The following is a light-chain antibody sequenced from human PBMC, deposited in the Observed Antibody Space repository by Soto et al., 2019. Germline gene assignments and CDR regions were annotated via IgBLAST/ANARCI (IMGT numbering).Light chain of an antibody. V-gene: IGKV1-5*03. Sequence: DIQMTQSPSTLSASVGDRVTITCRASQSIGSRLAWYQQKPGKAPNLLIYKASTLESGVPGRFSGSGSGTEFTLTISSLQPYDFATYYCQHYNSYPWTFGQGTK. CDR3: QHYNSYPWT. CDR2: KAS. J-gene: IGKJ1*01. CDR1: QSIGSR.